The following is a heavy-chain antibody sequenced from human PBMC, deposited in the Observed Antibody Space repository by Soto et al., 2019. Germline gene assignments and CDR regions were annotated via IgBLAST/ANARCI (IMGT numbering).Heavy chain of an antibody. J-gene: IGHJ3*02. CDR3: ALPYYYDSSGYYEVVDAFDI. CDR2: IIPIFGTA. V-gene: IGHV1-69*06. CDR1: GGTFSSYA. Sequence: SVKVSCKASGGTFSSYAISWVRQAPGQGLEWMGGIIPIFGTANYAQKFQGRVTITADKSTSTAYMELSSLRSEDTAVYYCALPYYYDSSGYYEVVDAFDILGQGTMVTVSS. D-gene: IGHD3-22*01.